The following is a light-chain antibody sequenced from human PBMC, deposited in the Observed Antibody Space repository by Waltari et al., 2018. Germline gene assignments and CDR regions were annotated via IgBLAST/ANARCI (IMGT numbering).Light chain of an antibody. Sequence: AIQMTQSPSSLSASVGDRVNITCRASQGIRNDLGWYQQKPGKAPNLLIYTASTLQSGVPSRFSGSGSGTDFSLTISSLQPEDFATYYCLQDYDYPRTFGQGTKVEIK. CDR1: QGIRND. J-gene: IGKJ1*01. CDR2: TAS. V-gene: IGKV1-6*01. CDR3: LQDYDYPRT.